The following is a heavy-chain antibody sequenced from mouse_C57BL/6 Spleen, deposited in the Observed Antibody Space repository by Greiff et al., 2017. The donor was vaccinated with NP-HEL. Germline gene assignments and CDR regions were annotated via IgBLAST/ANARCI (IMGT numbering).Heavy chain of an antibody. J-gene: IGHJ4*01. D-gene: IGHD2-5*01. CDR2: IYPGSGST. CDR1: GYTFTSYW. Sequence: QVQLQQPGAELVKPGASVKMSCKASGYTFTSYWITWVKQRPGQGLEWIGDIYPGSGSTNYNEKFKSKATLTVDTSSSTAYMQLSSLTSEDSAVYYCARDYSNHVKTMDYWGQGTSVTVSS. V-gene: IGHV1-55*01. CDR3: ARDYSNHVKTMDY.